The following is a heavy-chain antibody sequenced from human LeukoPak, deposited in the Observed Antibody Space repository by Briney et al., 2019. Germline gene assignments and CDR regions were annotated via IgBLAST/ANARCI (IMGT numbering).Heavy chain of an antibody. CDR1: GLSISDNY. CDR3: VRGPYFGSG. D-gene: IGHD3-10*01. J-gene: IGHJ4*02. Sequence: PGGSLRLSCAASGLSISDNYMSWVRQAPGKGLEWVSYISSSGDTIYYADSVKGRFTISRDISKNTVYLQMNSLRAEDTAVYYCVRGPYFGSGWGQGTLVTVSS. CDR2: ISSSGDTI. V-gene: IGHV3-11*01.